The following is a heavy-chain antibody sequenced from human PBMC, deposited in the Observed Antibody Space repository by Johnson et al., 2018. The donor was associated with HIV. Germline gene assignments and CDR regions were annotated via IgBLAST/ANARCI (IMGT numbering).Heavy chain of an antibody. J-gene: IGHJ3*02. CDR1: GFTVSSNY. Sequence: AQLVESGGGLIQPGGSLRLSCAASGFTVSSNYMSWVRQAPGKGLEWVSVIYSGGSTYYADSVKGRFTISSDNAKSSLYLQMNSLRDEDTAVYYCAKEGVVGSYLGAFDIWGQGTMVTVSS. D-gene: IGHD3-10*01. V-gene: IGHV3-53*01. CDR2: IYSGGST. CDR3: AKEGVVGSYLGAFDI.